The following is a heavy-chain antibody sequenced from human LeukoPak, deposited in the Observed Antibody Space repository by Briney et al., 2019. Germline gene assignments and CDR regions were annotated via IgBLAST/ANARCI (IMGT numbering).Heavy chain of an antibody. CDR1: GYTFTSYD. Sequence: ASVKVSCKASGYTFTSYDINWVRQATGQGLEWMGWMNPNSGNTGYAQKFQGRVTMTRDTSISTAYMELSRLRSDDTAVYYCARDSPGQATTKYYYYYYYMDVWGEGTTVTVSS. CDR3: ARDSPGQATTKYYYYYYYMDV. D-gene: IGHD5-24*01. CDR2: MNPNSGNT. J-gene: IGHJ6*03. V-gene: IGHV1-8*01.